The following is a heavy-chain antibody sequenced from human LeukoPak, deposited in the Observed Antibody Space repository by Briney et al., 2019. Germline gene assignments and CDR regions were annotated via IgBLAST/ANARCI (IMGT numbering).Heavy chain of an antibody. CDR2: ISGSGGST. CDR3: AKDKSDCSGGSCYPWFDP. D-gene: IGHD2-15*01. J-gene: IGHJ5*02. V-gene: IGHV3-23*01. Sequence: HPGGSLRLSCAASGFTFSSYAMSWVRQAPGKGLEWVSAISGSGGSTYYADSVKGRFTISRDNSKNTLYLQMNSLRAEDTDVYYCAKDKSDCSGGSCYPWFDPWGQGTLVTVSS. CDR1: GFTFSSYA.